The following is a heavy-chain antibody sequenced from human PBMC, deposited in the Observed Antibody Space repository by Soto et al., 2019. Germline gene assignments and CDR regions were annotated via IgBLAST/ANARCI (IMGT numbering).Heavy chain of an antibody. CDR3: ARSDGRY. V-gene: IGHV4-39*07. J-gene: IGHJ4*02. Sequence: PSETLSLTCTVSGGSISSSSYYWGWIRQPPGKGLEWIGSIYYSGSTYYNPSLKSRVTISVDTSKNQFSLKLSSATAADTAVYYCARSDGRYWGQGTLVTVSS. CDR2: IYYSGST. CDR1: GGSISSSSYY.